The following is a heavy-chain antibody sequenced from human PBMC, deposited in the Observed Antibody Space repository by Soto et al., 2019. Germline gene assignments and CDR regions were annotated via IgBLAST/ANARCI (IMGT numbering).Heavy chain of an antibody. J-gene: IGHJ4*02. CDR3: AREAVLITIAVAYFDY. D-gene: IGHD6-19*01. V-gene: IGHV3-30*03. CDR1: GFTFSSYS. Sequence: PGGSLRLSCAASGFTFSSYSMNWVRQAPGKGLEWVAVISYDGSNKYYADSVKGRFTISRDNSKNTLYLQMNSLRAEDTAVYYCAREAVLITIAVAYFDYWGQGTLVTVSS. CDR2: ISYDGSNK.